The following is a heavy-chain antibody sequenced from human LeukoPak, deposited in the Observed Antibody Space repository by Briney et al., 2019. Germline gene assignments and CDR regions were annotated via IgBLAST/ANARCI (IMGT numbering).Heavy chain of an antibody. CDR1: GGSIGSSSYY. J-gene: IGHJ4*02. CDR2: IYYSGST. Sequence: ASETLSLTCTVSGGSIGSSSYYWGWIRQPPGKGLEWIGSIYYSGSTYYNPSLKSRVTISVDTSKNQFSLKLSSVTAADTAVYYCARHGAGYDFWSGYPRYFDYWGQGTLVTVSS. D-gene: IGHD3-3*01. CDR3: ARHGAGYDFWSGYPRYFDY. V-gene: IGHV4-39*01.